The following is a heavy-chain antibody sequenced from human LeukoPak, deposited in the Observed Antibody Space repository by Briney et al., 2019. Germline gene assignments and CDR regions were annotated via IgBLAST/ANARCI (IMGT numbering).Heavy chain of an antibody. D-gene: IGHD2-21*02. V-gene: IGHV1-24*01. CDR3: APALARGDWSFDY. J-gene: IGHJ4*02. Sequence: ASVKLSCKVSGYTLTELSMHWVRQAPGKGLEWMGGFDPEDGETIYAQKFQGRVTMTEDTSTDTAYMELSSLRSEDTAVYYCAPALARGDWSFDYWGGGRMVSVSS. CDR2: FDPEDGET. CDR1: GYTLTELS.